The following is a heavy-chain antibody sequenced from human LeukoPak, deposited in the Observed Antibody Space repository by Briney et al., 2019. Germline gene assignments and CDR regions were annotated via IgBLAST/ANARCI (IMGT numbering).Heavy chain of an antibody. V-gene: IGHV4-39*07. Sequence: PSETLSLTCTVSGVSISSTNSYWGWNRQSPRTGLEWIGNIYSSGSTYYNPSLKSRVTISIDTSENQFSLKLTSVTAADTAVYYCARKREGATTGIDYWGQGTLVTVSS. D-gene: IGHD1-26*01. CDR1: GVSISSTNSY. CDR2: IYSSGST. J-gene: IGHJ4*02. CDR3: ARKREGATTGIDY.